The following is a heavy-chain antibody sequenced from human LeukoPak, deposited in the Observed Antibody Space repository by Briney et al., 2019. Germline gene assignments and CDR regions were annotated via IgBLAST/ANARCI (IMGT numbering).Heavy chain of an antibody. D-gene: IGHD1-26*01. Sequence: ALVKVSCKASGYTFTTYGITWVRQAPGQGLEWMGWISAYNGDTNYAQKYQGRVTMTTDTSTSAAYMELRSLRSDDTAVYYCARGDSGSWSFDYWAREPWSPSPQ. CDR2: ISAYNGDT. J-gene: IGHJ4*02. CDR1: GYTFTTYG. V-gene: IGHV1-18*01. CDR3: ARGDSGSWSFDY.